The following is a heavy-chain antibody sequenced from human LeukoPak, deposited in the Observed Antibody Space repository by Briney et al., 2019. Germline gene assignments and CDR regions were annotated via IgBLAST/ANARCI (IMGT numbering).Heavy chain of an antibody. D-gene: IGHD2-15*01. CDR2: INPNSGAT. Sequence: SSVTVSCKPSVYTFTAYYMYWVRQAPGQGLELMGWINPNSGATNYVQNFQGRVTMTRDTSISTVYMELSRLRSEHTAVYYCARDGPNVMVEFDYWGQGTLVTDSS. V-gene: IGHV1-2*02. CDR3: ARDGPNVMVEFDY. J-gene: IGHJ4*02. CDR1: VYTFTAYY.